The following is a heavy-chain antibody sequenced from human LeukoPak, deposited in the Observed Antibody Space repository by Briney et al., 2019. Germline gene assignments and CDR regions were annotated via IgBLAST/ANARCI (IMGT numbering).Heavy chain of an antibody. V-gene: IGHV3-33*06. CDR1: GFTFSSYG. D-gene: IGHD6-13*01. CDR2: IWYDGSNK. Sequence: GGSLRLSCAASGFTFSSYGMHWVRQAPGKGLERVAVIWYDGSNKYYADSVKGRFTISRDNSKNTLYLQMNSLRAEDTAVYYCAKGPYGIAADGKLDYWGQGTLVTVSS. CDR3: AKGPYGIAADGKLDY. J-gene: IGHJ4*02.